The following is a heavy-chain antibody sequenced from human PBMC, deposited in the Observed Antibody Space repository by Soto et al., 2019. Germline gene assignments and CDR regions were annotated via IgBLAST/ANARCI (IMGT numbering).Heavy chain of an antibody. CDR2: IKSKTDGGTT. D-gene: IGHD3-10*01. CDR1: VFTFSNAW. CDR3: TTRPPYYYGSGTYYSEC. V-gene: IGHV3-15*01. Sequence: VGSLRLSCASSVFTFSNAWMSCVRHSPGKWLEWVGRIKSKTDGGTTDYTAPVKGRFTISRDDSKNTLYLQMNSLKTEDTAVYYCTTRPPYYYGSGTYYSECLEQETLVNVSS. J-gene: IGHJ4*02.